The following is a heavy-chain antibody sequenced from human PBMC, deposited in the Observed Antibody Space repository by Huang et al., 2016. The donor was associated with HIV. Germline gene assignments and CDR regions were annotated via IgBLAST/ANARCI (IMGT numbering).Heavy chain of an antibody. V-gene: IGHV1-8*02. CDR1: GYTFRDYS. CDR3: TRAVWFAENWFDI. CDR2: RNPDSGNT. D-gene: IGHD3-10*01. Sequence: QVQLVQSGAEVKRPGASVTVSCTASGYTFRDYSINGVRQAPGQGLEWMGWRNPDSGNTGDAPSLQGRVTMTRDISISTAYMELRSLRFEDTAVYYCTRAVWFAENWFDIWGQGTPVIVSS. J-gene: IGHJ5*02.